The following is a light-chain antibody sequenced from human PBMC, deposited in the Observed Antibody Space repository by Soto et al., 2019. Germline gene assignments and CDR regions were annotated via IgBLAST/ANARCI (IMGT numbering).Light chain of an antibody. CDR1: QTVSSNF. J-gene: IGKJ1*01. CDR3: QQYGSSPRT. CDR2: DAS. V-gene: IGKV3-20*01. Sequence: EIVLTQSPGTLSLSPGERGTLSCRASQTVSSNFLAWYQQKPGQAPRLLIYDASSRATGIPDRFSGGGSGTDFTLTISRLEPEDFAVYYCQQYGSSPRTFGQGTKVDIK.